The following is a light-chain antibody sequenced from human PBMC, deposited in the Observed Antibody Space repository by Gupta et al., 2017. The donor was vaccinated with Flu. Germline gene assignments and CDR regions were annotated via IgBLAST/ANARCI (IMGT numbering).Light chain of an antibody. Sequence: QSVLTQPHSVSAAPGQKVTISCSGSSSNLGNNYVSWYQQLPGTAPKLLIYENNKRPSVLPDLLAGSKSGTSATLGITGLHTGDEADDYCGTWDSSRSAGGVFGGGTKLTVL. J-gene: IGLJ2*01. V-gene: IGLV1-51*02. CDR2: ENN. CDR1: SSNLGNNY. CDR3: GTWDSSRSAGGV.